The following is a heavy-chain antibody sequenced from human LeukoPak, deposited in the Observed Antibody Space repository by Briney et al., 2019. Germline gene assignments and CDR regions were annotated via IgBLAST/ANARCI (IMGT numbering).Heavy chain of an antibody. CDR3: AKRSAAMSYYFDY. CDR1: GFTFSSYA. V-gene: IGHV3-23*01. Sequence: GGSLRLSCAASGFTFSSYAISGVRQAPGKGLEWVSAISVSGGSTYYADSVKGRFTISRDNSKNTLYLQMKSLGGEDTAVYYCAKRSAAMSYYFDYWGQGTLVTVSS. CDR2: ISVSGGST. D-gene: IGHD2-2*01. J-gene: IGHJ4*02.